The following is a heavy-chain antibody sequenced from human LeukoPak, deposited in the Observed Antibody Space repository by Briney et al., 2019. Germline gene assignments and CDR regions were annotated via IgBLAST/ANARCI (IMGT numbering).Heavy chain of an antibody. D-gene: IGHD4-17*01. CDR3: AREHGDSYYYYGMDV. CDR2: INPSGGST. CDR1: GYTFTSYY. J-gene: IGHJ6*02. Sequence: AASVKVSCKASGYTFTSYYMHWVRQAPGQGLERMGIINPSGGSTSYAQKFQGRVTMTRDTSTSTVYMELSSLRSEDTAVYYCAREHGDSYYYYGMDVWGQGTTVTVSS. V-gene: IGHV1-46*01.